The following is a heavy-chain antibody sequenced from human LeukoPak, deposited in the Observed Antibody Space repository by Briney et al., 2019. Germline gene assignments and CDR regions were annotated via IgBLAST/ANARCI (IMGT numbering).Heavy chain of an antibody. J-gene: IGHJ4*02. CDR1: GFTFSDYA. D-gene: IGHD4-17*01. V-gene: IGHV3-23*01. CDR3: AKSVESAVTTNPYFDF. CDR2: ISGSGGST. Sequence: SGGSLRLSCEASGFTFSDYAMSWVRQALGKGLKWVSVISGSGGSTYNADSVKGRSTISRDNSKNILYLQMNSLRAEDTAVYYCAKSVESAVTTNPYFDFWGQGALVTVSS.